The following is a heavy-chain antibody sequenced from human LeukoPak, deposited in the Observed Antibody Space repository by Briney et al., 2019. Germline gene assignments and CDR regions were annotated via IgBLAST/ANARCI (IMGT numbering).Heavy chain of an antibody. J-gene: IGHJ5*02. CDR2: IYSAGGT. V-gene: IGHV3-53*01. CDR3: VRNSGELGA. Sequence: GGSLRLSCAASGFTVGNNYMNWVRRAAGKGLEWVALIYSAGGTYYADSVKGRFTISRDNSKNTLHLQMNSLRAEDTAVYYCVRNSGELGAWGQGTLVTVSS. D-gene: IGHD2-21*01. CDR1: GFTVGNNY.